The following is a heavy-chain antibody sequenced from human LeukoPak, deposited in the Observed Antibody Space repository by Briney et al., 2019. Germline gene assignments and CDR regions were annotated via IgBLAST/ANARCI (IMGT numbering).Heavy chain of an antibody. D-gene: IGHD3-22*01. V-gene: IGHV3-30*18. CDR3: AKRNSMIVVDLTIDY. CDR1: GFTFSSYG. CDR2: ISYDGSNK. J-gene: IGHJ4*02. Sequence: GGSLRLSCAASGFTFSSYGMHWVRQAPGKGLEWVAVISYDGSNKYYADSVKGRFTISRDNSKNTLYLQMNSLRAEDKAVYYCAKRNSMIVVDLTIDYWGQGTLVTVSS.